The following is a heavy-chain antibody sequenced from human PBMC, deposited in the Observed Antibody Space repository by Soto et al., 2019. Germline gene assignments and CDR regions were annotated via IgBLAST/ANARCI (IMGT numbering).Heavy chain of an antibody. Sequence: SETLSLTCTVSGGSIISYYWSWSRQPAGKGLEWIGRIYTSGSTNYNPSLKSRVTMSVDTSKNQFSLKLSSVTAADTAVYYCARDEGVYYDSTNWFDPWGQGTLVTVSS. J-gene: IGHJ5*02. V-gene: IGHV4-4*07. CDR3: ARDEGVYYDSTNWFDP. CDR2: IYTSGST. CDR1: GGSIISYY. D-gene: IGHD3-22*01.